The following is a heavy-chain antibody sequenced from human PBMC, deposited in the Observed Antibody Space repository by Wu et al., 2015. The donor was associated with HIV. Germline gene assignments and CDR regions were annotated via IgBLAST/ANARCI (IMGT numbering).Heavy chain of an antibody. V-gene: IGHV1-2*02. CDR3: GRTATDHYDSIVF. D-gene: IGHD3-22*01. CDR2: LNPSSGGT. J-gene: IGHJ4*02. Sequence: QVHLVQSGAEVKKPGASVKVSCKASGYSFTDYYIHWVRQAPGQGLEWMGWLNPSSGGTKSAEKFQGRVALTRDTSITTAYMDLTRLTSDDTAVYFCGRTATDHYDSIVFWGQGTLVTVSS. CDR1: GYSFTDYY.